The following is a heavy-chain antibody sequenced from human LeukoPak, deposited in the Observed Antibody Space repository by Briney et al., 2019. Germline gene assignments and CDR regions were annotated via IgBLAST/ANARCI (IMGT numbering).Heavy chain of an antibody. CDR1: GYTFTSYG. V-gene: IGHV1-18*01. Sequence: ASVKVSCKASGYTFTSYGISWVRQAPGQGLEWMGWISAYNGNTNYAQKLQGRVTMTTDTYTSTAYMELRSLRSDDTAVYYCARDRGITIFGVVREYYFDYWGQGTLVTVSS. CDR2: ISAYNGNT. D-gene: IGHD3-3*01. CDR3: ARDRGITIFGVVREYYFDY. J-gene: IGHJ4*02.